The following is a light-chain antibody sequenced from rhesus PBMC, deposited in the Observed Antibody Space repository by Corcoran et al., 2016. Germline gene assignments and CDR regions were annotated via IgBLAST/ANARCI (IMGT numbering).Light chain of an antibody. CDR3: CSYTPSSTYI. J-gene: IGLJ1*01. V-gene: IGLV2S7*01. Sequence: APTQNPSVLGSAGLSVPISCAGTSSAVGGHNYVSWYQQHPGKAPKLMIYDVSKRPSGVSDRFPGSKSDNTASLTSSGLQAEEEADYYCCSYTPSSTYIFGAGTRLTVL. CDR2: DVS. CDR1: SSAVGGHNY.